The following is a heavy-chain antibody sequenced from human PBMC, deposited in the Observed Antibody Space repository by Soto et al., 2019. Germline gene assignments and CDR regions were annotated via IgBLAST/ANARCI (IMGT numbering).Heavy chain of an antibody. Sequence: GGSLRLSCAASGFSVSFYYVTWVRQAPGKGLEWVSFIHSDGTTCYADSVKGRFTFARGSSKNTVYLRMNSLRGEDTAVYDCSRFRYASFDFWGRGTLVTVSS. V-gene: IGHV3-53*01. CDR3: SRFRYASFDF. D-gene: IGHD3-16*02. J-gene: IGHJ4*02. CDR1: GFSVSFYY. CDR2: IHSDGTT.